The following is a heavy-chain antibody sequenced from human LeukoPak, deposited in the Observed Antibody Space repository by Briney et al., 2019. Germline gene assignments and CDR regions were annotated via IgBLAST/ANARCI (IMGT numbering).Heavy chain of an antibody. J-gene: IGHJ4*02. Sequence: PSETLSLTCTVSGGSISSDNYYWTWIRQPAGKGLEWIGRISTTGRTKCNSSLKSRVTISVDTSNNQFSLKLSSVTDADTAVYYCARYHSGYDDYWGQGTLVTVSS. CDR1: GGSISSDNYY. D-gene: IGHD5-12*01. CDR2: ISTTGRT. CDR3: ARYHSGYDDY. V-gene: IGHV4-61*02.